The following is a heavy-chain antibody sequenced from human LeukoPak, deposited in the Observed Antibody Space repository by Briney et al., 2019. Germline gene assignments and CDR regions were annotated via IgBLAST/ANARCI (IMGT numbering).Heavy chain of an antibody. J-gene: IGHJ6*03. Sequence: SETLSLTCTVSGGSISSSSYYWGWIRQPPGKGLEWIGSIYYSGSTYYNPSLKSRVTISVDTSKNQFSLKLSSVTAADTAVYYCARTYNGMIRFDTYYMDVWGKGTTVTVSS. D-gene: IGHD3-3*01. CDR1: GGSISSSSYY. CDR2: IYYSGST. CDR3: ARTYNGMIRFDTYYMDV. V-gene: IGHV4-39*01.